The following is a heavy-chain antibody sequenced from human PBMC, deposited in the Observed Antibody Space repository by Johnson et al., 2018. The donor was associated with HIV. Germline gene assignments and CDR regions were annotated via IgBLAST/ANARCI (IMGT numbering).Heavy chain of an antibody. CDR2: INSDGSST. J-gene: IGHJ3*02. Sequence: VQLVESGGDLVQPGGSLRLSCVGSGFTFSTNWMHWVRQAPGKGLVWVSRINSDGSSTSYADSVKGRFTISRDNAKNTLYLQMNSLRAEDTAVYYCASGWGIAARDAFDIWGQGTMVIVSS. CDR1: GFTFSTNW. D-gene: IGHD6-13*01. V-gene: IGHV3-74*01. CDR3: ASGWGIAARDAFDI.